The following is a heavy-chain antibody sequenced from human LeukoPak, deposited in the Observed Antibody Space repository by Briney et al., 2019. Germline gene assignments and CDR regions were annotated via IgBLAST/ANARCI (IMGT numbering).Heavy chain of an antibody. Sequence: GRSLRLSCAASGFTFDDYAMHWVRQAPGKGLEWVSGISWNSGSIGYADSVKGRFTISRDNAKNSLYLQMNSLRAEDTAVYYCARVRIAAAASYYFDYWGQGTLVTVSS. CDR2: ISWNSGSI. CDR3: ARVRIAAAASYYFDY. CDR1: GFTFDDYA. J-gene: IGHJ4*02. V-gene: IGHV3-9*01. D-gene: IGHD6-13*01.